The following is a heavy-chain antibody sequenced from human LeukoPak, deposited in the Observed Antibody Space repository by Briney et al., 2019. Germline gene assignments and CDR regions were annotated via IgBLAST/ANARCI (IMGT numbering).Heavy chain of an antibody. D-gene: IGHD2-2*01. J-gene: IGHJ3*02. CDR1: GGSISHHY. Sequence: SETLSLTCTVSGGSISHHYWSCIRQPPGQGLEWIGRIYYSGNTNYNPSLQSRVTISVDTSKNQFSLTLRSVTAADTAVYYCGVVSNSYHGAFDIWGQGKVVTVSS. CDR3: GVVSNSYHGAFDI. V-gene: IGHV4-59*11. CDR2: IYYSGNT.